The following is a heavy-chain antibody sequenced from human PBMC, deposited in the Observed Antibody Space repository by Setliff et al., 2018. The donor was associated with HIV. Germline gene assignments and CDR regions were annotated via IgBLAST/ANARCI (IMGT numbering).Heavy chain of an antibody. CDR2: ISSSGKYI. J-gene: IGHJ4*02. CDR3: AIVDNGHCDSTSCRDFDY. Sequence: GSLRLSCAASGLTFSMYAMSWVRQAPGKGLEWVSSISSSGKYIYYGDSVKGRFTISRDGAKKSLYLQMNSLRADDTAVYYCAIVDNGHCDSTSCRDFDYWGRGTLVTVSS. D-gene: IGHD2-2*03. CDR1: GLTFSMYA. V-gene: IGHV3-21*04.